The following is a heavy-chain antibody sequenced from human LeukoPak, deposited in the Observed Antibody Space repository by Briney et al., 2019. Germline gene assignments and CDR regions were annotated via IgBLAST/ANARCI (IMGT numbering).Heavy chain of an antibody. Sequence: GGSLRLSCAASGFTFSSYSMNWVHQAPGKGLEWVSYISSSSSTIYYADSVKGRFTISRDNAKNSLYLQMNSLRDEDTAVYYCARGSESYGDYTGDYWGQGTLVTVSS. CDR2: ISSSSSTI. CDR1: GFTFSSYS. D-gene: IGHD4-17*01. V-gene: IGHV3-48*02. CDR3: ARGSESYGDYTGDY. J-gene: IGHJ4*02.